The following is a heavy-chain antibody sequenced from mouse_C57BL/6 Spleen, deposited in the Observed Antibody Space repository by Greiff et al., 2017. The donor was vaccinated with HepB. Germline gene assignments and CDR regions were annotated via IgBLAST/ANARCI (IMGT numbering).Heavy chain of an antibody. D-gene: IGHD4-1*01. Sequence: VQLQQSGAELVRPGASVTLSCKASGYTFTDYEMHWVKQTPVHGLEWIGAIDPETGGTAYNQTFKGKAILTADKSSSTAYMELRSLASEDSAVYYCTRDPNWDFDYWGQGTTLTVSS. CDR2: IDPETGGT. CDR3: TRDPNWDFDY. CDR1: GYTFTDYE. J-gene: IGHJ2*01. V-gene: IGHV1-15*01.